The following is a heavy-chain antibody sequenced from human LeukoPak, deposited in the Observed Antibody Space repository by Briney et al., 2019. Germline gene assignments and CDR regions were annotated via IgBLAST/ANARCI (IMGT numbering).Heavy chain of an antibody. Sequence: GGSLRLSCAASGFTFSSYGMHWVRQAPGKGLEWVAVIWYDGSNKYYADSVKGRFTISGDNSKDTLYLQMNGLRAEDTAVYYCARDGGDKFDYWGQGTLVTVSS. CDR2: IWYDGSNK. D-gene: IGHD2-21*02. CDR3: ARDGGDKFDY. V-gene: IGHV3-33*01. J-gene: IGHJ4*02. CDR1: GFTFSSYG.